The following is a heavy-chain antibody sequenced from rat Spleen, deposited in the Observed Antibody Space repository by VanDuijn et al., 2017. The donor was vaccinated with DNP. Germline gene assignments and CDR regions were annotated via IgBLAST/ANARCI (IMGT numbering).Heavy chain of an antibody. CDR1: GFTFGDYY. CDR2: ISPDGGSI. V-gene: IGHV5-20*01. D-gene: IGHD1-11*01. Sequence: EVQLVESGGGLVQPGRSLKLSCAASGFTFGDYYMSWVRQPPTKGLEWVASISPDGGSIYYRDSVKGRFTISRDNAKSTLYLQMDSLRSEDTATYYCTTDFERGYWGQGVMVTVSS. CDR3: TTDFERGY. J-gene: IGHJ2*01.